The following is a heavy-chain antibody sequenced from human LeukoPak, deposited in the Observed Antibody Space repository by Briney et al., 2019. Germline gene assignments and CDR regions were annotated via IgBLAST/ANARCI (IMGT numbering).Heavy chain of an antibody. CDR3: ARDRVPNYYDSSGYPLDY. V-gene: IGHV1-18*01. Sequence: ASVKVSCKASGYTFTSYGISWVRQAPGQGLEWMGWISAYNGNTNYAQKLQVRVTMTTDTSTSTAYMELRSLRSDDTAVYYCARDRVPNYYDSSGYPLDYWGQGTLVTVSS. CDR1: GYTFTSYG. D-gene: IGHD3-22*01. J-gene: IGHJ4*02. CDR2: ISAYNGNT.